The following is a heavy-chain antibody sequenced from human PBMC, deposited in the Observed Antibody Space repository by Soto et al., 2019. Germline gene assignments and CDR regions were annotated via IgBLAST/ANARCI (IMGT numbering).Heavy chain of an antibody. CDR3: AKILYDSYTSPLDY. CDR1: GFTFSSFG. V-gene: IGHV3-30*18. J-gene: IGHJ4*02. D-gene: IGHD3-22*01. Sequence: QVQLVESGGGVVQSGTSLTLSCAPSGFTFSSFGMHWVRQAPGKGPEWVAIIAYDGRKAYYADSVKGRFTISRDNSRNTLYLQMNSLRAEDTAVYHCAKILYDSYTSPLDYWGQGTLVTVSS. CDR2: IAYDGRKA.